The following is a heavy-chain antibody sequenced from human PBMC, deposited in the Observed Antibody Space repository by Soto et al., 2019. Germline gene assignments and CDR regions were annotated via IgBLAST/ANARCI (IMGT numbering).Heavy chain of an antibody. V-gene: IGHV3-23*01. Sequence: GGSLRLSCAASGFTFSSCAMGWVRQAPGKGLEWVSDIIDSGASTYYADSVKGRFTISRDNSKSTLYLQMNSLRAEDTALYYCAKDHLYFDWLLLRDFDYWGQGTLVTVSS. CDR3: AKDHLYFDWLLLRDFDY. CDR1: GFTFSSCA. D-gene: IGHD3-9*01. CDR2: IIDSGAST. J-gene: IGHJ4*02.